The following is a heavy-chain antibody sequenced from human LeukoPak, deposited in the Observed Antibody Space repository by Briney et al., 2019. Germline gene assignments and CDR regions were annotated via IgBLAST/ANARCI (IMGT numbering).Heavy chain of an antibody. V-gene: IGHV1-2*02. CDR1: GYTFSAYY. Sequence: ASVKVSCTTSGYTFSAYYIYWVRQAPGQGLAWMGYINPDNGDTQYAQKFQGRVTMTRDTSISTAFMELTRLKSDDTAVYYCAREAATSGWSCDLWGQGALVTISS. J-gene: IGHJ4*02. CDR2: INPDNGDT. CDR3: AREAATSGWSCDL. D-gene: IGHD6-19*01.